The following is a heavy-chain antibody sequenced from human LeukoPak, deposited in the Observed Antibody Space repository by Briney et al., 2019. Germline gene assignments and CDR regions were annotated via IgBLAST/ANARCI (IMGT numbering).Heavy chain of an antibody. CDR2: INAGNGNT. D-gene: IGHD3-22*01. Sequence: ASVKVSCKASGGTFSSYAISWVRQAPGQGLEWMGWINAGNGNTKYSQKFQGRVTITRDTSASTAYMELSSLRSEDTAVYYCARVRTYYYDSSGSPIFDYWGQGTLVTVSS. CDR3: ARVRTYYYDSSGSPIFDY. CDR1: GGTFSSYA. V-gene: IGHV1-3*01. J-gene: IGHJ4*02.